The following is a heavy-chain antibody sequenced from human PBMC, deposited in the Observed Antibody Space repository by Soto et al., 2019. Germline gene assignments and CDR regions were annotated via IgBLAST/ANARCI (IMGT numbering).Heavy chain of an antibody. CDR2: IKSKTDGGTT. CDR1: GFTFSNAW. D-gene: IGHD3-3*01. Sequence: GGSLRLSCAASGFTFSNAWMNWVRQAPGKGLEWVGRIKSKTDGGTTDYAAPVKGRFTISRDDSKNTLYLQMNSLKTEDTAVYYCTTAPTVMIFGVVIYFDYWGQGTLVTVSS. V-gene: IGHV3-15*07. CDR3: TTAPTVMIFGVVIYFDY. J-gene: IGHJ4*02.